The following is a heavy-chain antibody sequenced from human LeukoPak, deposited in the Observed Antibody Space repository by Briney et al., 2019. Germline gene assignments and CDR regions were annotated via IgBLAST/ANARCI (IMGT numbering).Heavy chain of an antibody. D-gene: IGHD2-21*02. CDR2: INTNTGNP. CDR1: GYTFTSYA. Sequence: ASVKVSCKASGYTFTSYAMNWVRQAPGQGLEWMGWINTNTGNPTYAQGFTGRFVFSLDTSVSTAYLQISSLKAEDTAVYYCARDLGNCGGDCYPPYYYYGMDVWGQGTTVTVSS. CDR3: ARDLGNCGGDCYPPYYYYGMDV. V-gene: IGHV7-4-1*02. J-gene: IGHJ6*02.